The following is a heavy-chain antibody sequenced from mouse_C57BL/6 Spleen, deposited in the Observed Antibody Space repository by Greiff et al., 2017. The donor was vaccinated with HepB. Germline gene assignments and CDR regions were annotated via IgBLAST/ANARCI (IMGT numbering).Heavy chain of an antibody. D-gene: IGHD2-3*01. CDR1: GFTFSDYG. CDR2: ISSGSSTI. V-gene: IGHV5-17*01. Sequence: EVKLVESGGGLVKPGGSLKLSCAASGFTFSDYGMHWVRQAPEKGLEWVAYISSGSSTIYYADTVKGRFTISRDNAKNTLFLQMTSLRSEDTAMYYCARGGDGYYENFDYWGQGTTLTVSS. CDR3: ARGGDGYYENFDY. J-gene: IGHJ2*01.